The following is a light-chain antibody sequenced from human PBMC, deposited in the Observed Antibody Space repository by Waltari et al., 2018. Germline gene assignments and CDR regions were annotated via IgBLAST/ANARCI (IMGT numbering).Light chain of an antibody. CDR2: VNSDGSH. CDR1: SGHSTNI. CDR3: QTGGHGTWV. Sequence: LTQSPSASASLGASVKLTCTLSSGHSTNIIAWLQQQPEKGPRYLMNVNSDGSHNKGVGIPDRFSGSSSGAERYLTISSLQSEDEADYYCQTGGHGTWVF. J-gene: IGLJ2*01. V-gene: IGLV4-69*01.